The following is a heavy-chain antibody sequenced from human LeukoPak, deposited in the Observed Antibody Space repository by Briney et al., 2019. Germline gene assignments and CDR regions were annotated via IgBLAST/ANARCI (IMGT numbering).Heavy chain of an antibody. Sequence: PSETLSLTCTVSGGSISNYYWNWIRQPPGKGLEWIGYIYYTGNTNYNPSLKSRVTISVDTSKNQFSLKLSSVTAADTAVYYCAGGRRFVGSSGIGPWGQGTLVTVSS. CDR1: GGSISNYY. J-gene: IGHJ5*02. CDR2: IYYTGNT. D-gene: IGHD6-19*01. CDR3: AGGRRFVGSSGIGP. V-gene: IGHV4-59*12.